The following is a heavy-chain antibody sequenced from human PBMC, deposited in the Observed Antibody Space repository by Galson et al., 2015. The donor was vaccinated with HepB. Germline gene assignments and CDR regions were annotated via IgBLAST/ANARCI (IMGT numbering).Heavy chain of an antibody. CDR2: ISSSSGTI. J-gene: IGHJ4*02. D-gene: IGHD3-10*01. V-gene: IGHV3-48*01. CDR3: ASPAPPLMVRGVPPLAYFAY. Sequence: SLRLSCAASGFTFSSYSMNWVRQAPGKGLEWISFISSSSGTIYYADSVKGRFTISRDNAKNSLYLQMNNLRPEDTAVYYCASPAPPLMVRGVPPLAYFAYWGQGTLVPVPP. CDR1: GFTFSSYS.